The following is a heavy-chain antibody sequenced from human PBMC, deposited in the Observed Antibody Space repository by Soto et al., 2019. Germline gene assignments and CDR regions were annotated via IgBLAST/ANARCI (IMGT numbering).Heavy chain of an antibody. V-gene: IGHV1-69*13. Sequence: SVKVSCKASGGTFSSYAISWVRQAPGQGLEWMGGIIPIFGTANYAQKFQGRVTITADESTSTAYMELSSLRSEDTAVYYCARGLNYDILTGLDSYYYYYGMDVWGQGTTVTVPS. D-gene: IGHD3-9*01. J-gene: IGHJ6*02. CDR2: IIPIFGTA. CDR3: ARGLNYDILTGLDSYYYYYGMDV. CDR1: GGTFSSYA.